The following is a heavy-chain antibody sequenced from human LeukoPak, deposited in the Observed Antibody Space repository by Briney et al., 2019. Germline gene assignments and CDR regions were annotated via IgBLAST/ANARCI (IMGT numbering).Heavy chain of an antibody. V-gene: IGHV3-48*03. D-gene: IGHD2-15*01. CDR3: AKDQMGGGGCRDY. CDR1: GFTFSSYD. CDR2: ISSSGNTI. Sequence: PGGPLRLSCAASGFTFSSYDMNCVRQAPGKGLEWVSYISSSGNTIYYADSVKGRFTISRDNAKNSLYLQMNSLRAEDTAVYYCAKDQMGGGGCRDYWGQGTLVTVSS. J-gene: IGHJ4*02.